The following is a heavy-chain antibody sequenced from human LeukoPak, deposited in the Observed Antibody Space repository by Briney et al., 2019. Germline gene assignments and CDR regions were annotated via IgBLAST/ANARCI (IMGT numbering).Heavy chain of an antibody. CDR3: ASGPGLDY. CDR1: GGTLSSYA. J-gene: IGHJ4*02. CDR2: IIQMFGAT. Sequence: SVKVSCKASGGTLSSYAISWVRQAPGQGLEWMGGIIQMFGATDYAQKFQGRVTITRNTSISTAYMELSSLRSEDTAVYYCASGPGLDYWGQGTLVTVSS. V-gene: IGHV1-69*05.